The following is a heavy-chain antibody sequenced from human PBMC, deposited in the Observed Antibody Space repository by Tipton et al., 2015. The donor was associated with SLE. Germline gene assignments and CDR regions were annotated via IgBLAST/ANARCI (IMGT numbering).Heavy chain of an antibody. Sequence: SLRLSCAASGFTFSSYSMNWVRQAPGKGLEWVSSISSSSSYIYYADSVKGRFTISRDNAKNSLYLQMNSLRAEDTAVYYCARDLRLNSSGYYSYYYYGMDVWGQGTTVTVSS. CDR2: ISSSSSYI. J-gene: IGHJ6*02. V-gene: IGHV3-21*03. D-gene: IGHD3-22*01. CDR3: ARDLRLNSSGYYSYYYYGMDV. CDR1: GFTFSSYS.